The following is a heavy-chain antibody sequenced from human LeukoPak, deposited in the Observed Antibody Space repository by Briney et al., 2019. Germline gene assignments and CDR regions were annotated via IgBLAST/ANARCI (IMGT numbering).Heavy chain of an antibody. D-gene: IGHD3-10*01. V-gene: IGHV3-53*01. Sequence: GGSLRLSCAASGFTFSSYSMNWVRQAPGKGLEWVSVIYSGYSGGSTYYADSVKGRFTISKDTSKNTLYLQMSSLRAEDTAVYYCARENNYGSAFDYWGQGTLVTVSS. J-gene: IGHJ4*02. CDR1: GFTFSSYS. CDR3: ARENNYGSAFDY. CDR2: IYSGYSGGST.